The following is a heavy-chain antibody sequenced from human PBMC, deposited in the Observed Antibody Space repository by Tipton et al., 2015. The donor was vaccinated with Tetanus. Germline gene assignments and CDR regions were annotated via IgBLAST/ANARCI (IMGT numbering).Heavy chain of an antibody. CDR1: GASISPYY. V-gene: IGHV4-59*01. J-gene: IGHJ4*02. D-gene: IGHD3-3*01. Sequence: TLSLTCAVSGASISPYYWSWIRQPPGKGLEWIGYISDGGRTNYNPSLKSRLTISVDTSKNQFSLTLNSVTAADTAFYYCARGNNDFPKKGPFDYWGQGTLVTVSA. CDR3: ARGNNDFPKKGPFDY. CDR2: ISDGGRT.